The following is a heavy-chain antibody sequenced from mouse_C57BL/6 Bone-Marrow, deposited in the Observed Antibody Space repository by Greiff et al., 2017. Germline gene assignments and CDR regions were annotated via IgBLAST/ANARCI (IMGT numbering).Heavy chain of an antibody. CDR1: GFTFSNYW. V-gene: IGHV6-3*01. J-gene: IGHJ3*01. Sequence: EVKLMESGGGLVQPGGSMKLSCVASGFTFSNYWMNWVRQSPEKGLEWVAQIRLKSDNYATHYAESVKGRFTISRDDSKSSVYLQMNNLRAEDTGIYYCTAGRRFAYWGQGTLVTVSA. CDR2: IRLKSDNYAT. CDR3: TAGRRFAY.